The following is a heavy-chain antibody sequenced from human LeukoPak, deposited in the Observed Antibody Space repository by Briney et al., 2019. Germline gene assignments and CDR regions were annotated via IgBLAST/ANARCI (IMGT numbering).Heavy chain of an antibody. Sequence: AASVKVSCKASGYTFTGYYMHWVRQPPGQGLEWMGWINPNSGGTNYAQKFQGRVTMTRDTSISTAYMELSRLRSDDTAVYYCARVQIAAAEDYYYYYYMDVWGKGTTVTVSS. D-gene: IGHD6-13*01. V-gene: IGHV1-2*02. CDR3: ARVQIAAAEDYYYYYYMDV. J-gene: IGHJ6*03. CDR2: INPNSGGT. CDR1: GYTFTGYY.